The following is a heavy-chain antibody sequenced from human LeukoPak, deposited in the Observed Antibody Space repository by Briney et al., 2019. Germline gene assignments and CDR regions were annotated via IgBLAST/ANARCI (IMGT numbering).Heavy chain of an antibody. D-gene: IGHD6-6*01. CDR2: IYYSGST. CDR1: GGSISSYY. J-gene: IGHJ4*02. V-gene: IGHV4-59*01. CDR3: ARVNIAALSGYFDY. Sequence: SETLSLTCTVSGGSISSYYWSWIRQPPGKGLEWIGYIYYSGSTNYSPSLKSRVTISVDTSKNQFSLKLSSVTAADTAVYYCARVNIAALSGYFDYWGQGTLVTVSS.